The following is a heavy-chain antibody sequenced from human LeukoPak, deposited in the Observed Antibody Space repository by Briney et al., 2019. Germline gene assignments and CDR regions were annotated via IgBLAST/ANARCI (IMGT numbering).Heavy chain of an antibody. D-gene: IGHD6-13*01. CDR1: GYTFSTYV. V-gene: IGHV1-69*04. CDR2: IIPILGIA. Sequence: ASVKVSCKASGYTFSTYVISWVRQAPGQGLERMGRIIPILGIANYAQKFQGRVTITADKATSTAYMELSSLRSEDTAVYYCARAPIAAAGPFDYWGQGTLVTVSS. CDR3: ARAPIAAAGPFDY. J-gene: IGHJ4*02.